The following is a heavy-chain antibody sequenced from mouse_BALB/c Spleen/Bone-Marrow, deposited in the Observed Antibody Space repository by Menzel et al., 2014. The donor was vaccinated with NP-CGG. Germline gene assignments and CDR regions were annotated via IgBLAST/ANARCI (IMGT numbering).Heavy chain of an antibody. Sequence: EVHLVESGGGLVQPGGSLRLSCTTSGFTFTDYYMSWVRQPPGKALEWLAFIRNKAYGYTTEYSASVRGRFTISRDNSQSILYLQMNTLRAEDSATYYCARFPMDYWGQGTSDTVSS. CDR2: IRNKAYGYTT. J-gene: IGHJ4*01. CDR1: GFTFTDYY. V-gene: IGHV7-3*02. CDR3: ARFPMDY.